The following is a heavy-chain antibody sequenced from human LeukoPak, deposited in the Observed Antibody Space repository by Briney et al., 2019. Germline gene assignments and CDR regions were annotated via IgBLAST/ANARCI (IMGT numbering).Heavy chain of an antibody. D-gene: IGHD5-18*01. CDR1: GGSITSFY. Sequence: KPSETLSLTCAVSGGSITSFYWSWIRQPPGKGLEYIGHIYQSGTTNYNPSLRSRVTLSIDTSKNQFSLRLTSLTAADTAVYFCARLRYNYGFDPWGQGTLVTVSS. J-gene: IGHJ5*02. V-gene: IGHV4-59*08. CDR2: IYQSGTT. CDR3: ARLRYNYGFDP.